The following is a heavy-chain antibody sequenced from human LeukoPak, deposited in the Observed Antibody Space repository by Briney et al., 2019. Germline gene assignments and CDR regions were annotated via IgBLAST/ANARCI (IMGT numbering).Heavy chain of an antibody. CDR3: AKDFRIVDIVATNY. CDR2: ISSSSSYI. D-gene: IGHD5-12*01. J-gene: IGHJ4*02. Sequence: GGSLRLSCAASGFTFSSYSMNWVRQAPGKGLEWVSSISSSSSYIYYADSVKGRFTISRDNAKNSLYLQMNSLRAEDTAVYYCAKDFRIVDIVATNYWGQGTLVTVSS. CDR1: GFTFSSYS. V-gene: IGHV3-21*01.